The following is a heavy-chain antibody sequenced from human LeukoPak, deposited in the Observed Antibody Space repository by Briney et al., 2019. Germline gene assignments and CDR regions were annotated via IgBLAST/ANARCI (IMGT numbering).Heavy chain of an antibody. D-gene: IGHD6-13*01. CDR1: GFTFSSYS. CDR2: ISSSSSYI. CDR3: ARDRGLAAAGTFDC. Sequence: GGSLRLSCAASGFTFSSYSMNWVRQAPGKGLEWVSSISSSSSYIYYADSVKGRFTISRDNSKNTLYLQMNSLRAEDTAVYYCARDRGLAAAGTFDCWGQGTLVTVSS. J-gene: IGHJ4*02. V-gene: IGHV3-21*01.